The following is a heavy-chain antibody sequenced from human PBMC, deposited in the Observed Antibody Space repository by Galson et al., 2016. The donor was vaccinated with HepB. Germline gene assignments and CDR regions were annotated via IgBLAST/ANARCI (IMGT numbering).Heavy chain of an antibody. CDR1: GFTSSSYW. CDR3: ARGHSANSFILDY. V-gene: IGHV3-74*01. D-gene: IGHD4/OR15-4a*01. Sequence: SLRLSCAASGFTSSSYWMNWFRQAPGKEMVWVSRINGDGSSTTYADSVKGRFTISRDNAKNTRYLQMSSLRAEDTAAYYCARGHSANSFILDYWGQGTLVTVSS. CDR2: INGDGSST. J-gene: IGHJ4*02.